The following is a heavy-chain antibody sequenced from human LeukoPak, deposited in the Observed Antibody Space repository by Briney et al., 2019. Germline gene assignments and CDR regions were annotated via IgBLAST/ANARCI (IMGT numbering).Heavy chain of an antibody. CDR1: GFTFSSYA. V-gene: IGHV3-30-3*01. CDR2: ISYDGSNK. J-gene: IGHJ6*03. CDR3: ARDAYYYDSSGYYYVGYYMDV. D-gene: IGHD3-22*01. Sequence: GGSLRLSCAASGFTFSSYAMSWVRQAPGKGLEWVAVISYDGSNKYYADSVKGRFTISRDNSKNTLYLQMNSLRAEDTAVYYCARDAYYYDSSGYYYVGYYMDVWGKGTTVTVSS.